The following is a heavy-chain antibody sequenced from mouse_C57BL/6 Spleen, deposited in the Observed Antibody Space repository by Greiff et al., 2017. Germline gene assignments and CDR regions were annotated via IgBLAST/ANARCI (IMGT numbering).Heavy chain of an antibody. Sequence: VQLQQSGAELMKPGASVKLSCKATGYTFTGYWIAWVKQRPGPGLAWIGEILPGRGSTNYNEKFKGKATFTADTSSNTAYMQLSSLTTEDSAIYYGAVNYGSTYDFDYWGQGTTLTVAS. CDR3: AVNYGSTYDFDY. V-gene: IGHV1-9*01. J-gene: IGHJ2*01. D-gene: IGHD1-1*01. CDR1: GYTFTGYW. CDR2: ILPGRGST.